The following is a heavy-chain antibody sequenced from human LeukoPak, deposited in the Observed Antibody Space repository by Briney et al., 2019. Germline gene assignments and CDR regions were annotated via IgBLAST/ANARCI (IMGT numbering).Heavy chain of an antibody. V-gene: IGHV4-59*01. D-gene: IGHD3-3*01. Sequence: PSETLSLTCTVSGGSISSYYWSWIRQPPGKGLEWIGYIYYSGSTNYNPSLKSRVTISVDTSKNQFSLKLSSVTAADTAVYYCAREGLRFLEWASDAFDIWGRGTMVTVSS. CDR1: GGSISSYY. J-gene: IGHJ3*02. CDR3: AREGLRFLEWASDAFDI. CDR2: IYYSGST.